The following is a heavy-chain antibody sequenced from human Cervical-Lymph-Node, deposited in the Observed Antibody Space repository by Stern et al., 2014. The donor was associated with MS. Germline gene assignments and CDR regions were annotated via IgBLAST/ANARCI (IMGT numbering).Heavy chain of an antibody. CDR1: GGSISNDGYY. Sequence: VQLQESGPGLVKPSQTLSLTCTVSGGSISNDGYYWSWIRQHPGKGLEWIGYIYYTGITYYNPSLKSRITISVDTSKNQFSLKMSSVTAADTAVYYCARRGGYCTTTSCLRHAFDIWGQGTMVTVSS. CDR3: ARRGGYCTTTSCLRHAFDI. CDR2: IYYTGIT. V-gene: IGHV4-31*03. J-gene: IGHJ3*02. D-gene: IGHD2-2*01.